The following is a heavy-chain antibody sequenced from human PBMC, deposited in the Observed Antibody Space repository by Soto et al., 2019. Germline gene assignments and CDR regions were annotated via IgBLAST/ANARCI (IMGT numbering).Heavy chain of an antibody. V-gene: IGHV4-39*01. D-gene: IGHD3-22*01. CDR1: AGSIRPRSYV. J-gene: IGHJ6*02. Sequence: SDPLSLTCTVSAGSIRPRSYVRGWILQRPGKWLEWIGIIYYSGSTYYNPSLKSRVTISVDTSKNQFSLKLSSVTAADTAVYYCARRLYYDSSGFEGGGMDVWGQGTTVTVSS. CDR3: ARRLYYDSSGFEGGGMDV. CDR2: IYYSGST.